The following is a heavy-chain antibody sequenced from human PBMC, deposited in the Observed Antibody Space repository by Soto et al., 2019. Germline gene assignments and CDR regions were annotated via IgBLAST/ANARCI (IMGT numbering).Heavy chain of an antibody. CDR3: TRDLGGSFIDF. CDR2: IIVYDGDT. Sequence: QVHLVQPGSEVKKPGASVKISCKSSGYTFSGYGVTWVRQAPGQGLEWMGWIIVYDGDTNYAQKFQDRITLTIDTSTSTAYMELRSLRSEDTAVYYCTRDLGGSFIDFWGQGTLVTVSS. D-gene: IGHD6-13*01. V-gene: IGHV1-18*01. CDR1: GYTFSGYG. J-gene: IGHJ4*02.